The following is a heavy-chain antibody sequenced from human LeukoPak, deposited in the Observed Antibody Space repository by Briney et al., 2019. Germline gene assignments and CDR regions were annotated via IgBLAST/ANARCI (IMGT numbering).Heavy chain of an antibody. CDR1: GDSISTSSYY. CDR3: ARWHTRNDAFDI. CDR2: IYHSGST. V-gene: IGHV4-39*07. J-gene: IGHJ3*02. Sequence: PSETLSLTCSVSGDSISTSSYYWGWIRQPPGKGLEWIGSIYHSGSTYYNPSLKSRVTISVDTSKNQFSLKLSSVTAADTAVYYCARWHTRNDAFDIWGQGTMVTVSS.